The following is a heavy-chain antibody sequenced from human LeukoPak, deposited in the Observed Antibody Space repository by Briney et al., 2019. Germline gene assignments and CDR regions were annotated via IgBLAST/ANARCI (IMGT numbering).Heavy chain of an antibody. J-gene: IGHJ6*03. Sequence: PGGSLRLSCAASGFTFSSYGMHWVRQAPGKGLEWVAFIRYDGSNKYYADSVKGRFTISRDNSKNTLYLQMNSLRAEDTAVYYCARRLEMATITGIVPYYYYYMDVWGKGTTATVSS. D-gene: IGHD5-24*01. CDR2: IRYDGSNK. V-gene: IGHV3-30*02. CDR3: ARRLEMATITGIVPYYYYYMDV. CDR1: GFTFSSYG.